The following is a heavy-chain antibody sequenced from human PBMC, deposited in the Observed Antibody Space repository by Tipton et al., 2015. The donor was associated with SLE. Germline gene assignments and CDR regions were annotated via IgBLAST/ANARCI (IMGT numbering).Heavy chain of an antibody. CDR3: AREGDYYDSSGDYYYYGMDV. D-gene: IGHD3-22*01. CDR2: IYTSGST. V-gene: IGHV4-61*02. Sequence: TLSLTCTVSGGSISRGSYYWSWIRQPAGKGLEWIGRIYTSGSTNYNPSLKSRVTISVDTSKNQFSLKLSSVTAADTAVYYCAREGDYYDSSGDYYYYGMDVWGQGTTVTVSS. J-gene: IGHJ6*02. CDR1: GGSISRGSYY.